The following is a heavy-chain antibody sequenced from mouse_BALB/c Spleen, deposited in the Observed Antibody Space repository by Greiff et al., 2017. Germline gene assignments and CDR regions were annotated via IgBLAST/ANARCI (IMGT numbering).Heavy chain of an antibody. CDR2: IYPGDGDT. J-gene: IGHJ4*01. CDR3: ARSCDYAMDY. CDR1: GYAFSSSW. V-gene: IGHV1-82*01. Sequence: VQLQQSGPELVKPGASVKISCKASGYAFSSSWMNWVKQRPGQGLEWIGRIYPGDGDTNYNGKFKGKATLTADKSSSTAYMQLSSLTSVDSAVYFCARSCDYAMDYWGQGTSVTVSS.